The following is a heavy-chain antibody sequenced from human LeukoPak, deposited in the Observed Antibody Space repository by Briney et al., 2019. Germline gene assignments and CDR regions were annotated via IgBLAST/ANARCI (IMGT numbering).Heavy chain of an antibody. CDR2: INHSGST. J-gene: IGHJ5*02. CDR3: ARSLSYDFWSGYYNDWPNWFDP. CDR1: GGSFSGYY. D-gene: IGHD3-3*01. Sequence: SETLSLTCAVYGGSFSGYYWSWIRQPPGKGLEWIGEINHSGSTNYNPSLKSRVTISVDTSKNQFSLKLSSVTAADTAVYYCARSLSYDFWSGYYNDWPNWFDPWGQGTLVTVSS. V-gene: IGHV4-34*01.